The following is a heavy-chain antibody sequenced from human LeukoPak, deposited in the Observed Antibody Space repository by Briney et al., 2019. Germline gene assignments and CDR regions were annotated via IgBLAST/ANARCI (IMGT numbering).Heavy chain of an antibody. CDR2: MNPSGGNT. J-gene: IGHJ4*02. D-gene: IGHD3-22*01. CDR3: ARLSETPAHYDNSVYYHLGY. Sequence: ASVKASCKGSGYTFSSYDINWVRQATGQGLEWMGWMNPSGGNTGYAQKFQGRVTMTGDTSISTAYMELSSLRSEDTAVYYCARLSETPAHYDNSVYYHLGYWGQGTLVTVSS. CDR1: GYTFSSYD. V-gene: IGHV1-8*01.